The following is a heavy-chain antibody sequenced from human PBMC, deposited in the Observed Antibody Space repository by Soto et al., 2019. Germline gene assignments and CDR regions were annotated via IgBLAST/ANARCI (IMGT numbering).Heavy chain of an antibody. CDR3: ARASSGSYYNPIWFDP. Sequence: QVQLQESGPGLVKPSQTLSLTCTVSGGSISRGGYYWSWIRQHPGKGLEWIGYIYYSGSTYYNPSLKSRVTISVDTSKNQFSLKLSSVTAADTAVYYCARASSGSYYNPIWFDPWGQGTLVTVSS. J-gene: IGHJ5*02. CDR1: GGSISRGGYY. CDR2: IYYSGST. D-gene: IGHD3-10*01. V-gene: IGHV4-31*03.